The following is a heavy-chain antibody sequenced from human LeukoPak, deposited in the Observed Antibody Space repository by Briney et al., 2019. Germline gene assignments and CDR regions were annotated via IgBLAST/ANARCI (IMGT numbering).Heavy chain of an antibody. J-gene: IGHJ4*02. CDR2: ISGSGSSS. CDR1: GFTFSSYA. CDR3: AKARYGAFRPIFDY. Sequence: GGSLRLSCAASGFTFSSYAMSWVRQAPGKGLEWVSAISGSGSSSYYADSVKGRFTISRDISKNTLYLQMNSLRAEDTAVYYCAKARYGAFRPIFDYWGQGTLVTVSS. V-gene: IGHV3-23*01. D-gene: IGHD4-17*01.